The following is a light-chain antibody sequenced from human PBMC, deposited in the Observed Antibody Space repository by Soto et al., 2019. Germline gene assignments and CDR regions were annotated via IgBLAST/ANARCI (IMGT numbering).Light chain of an antibody. CDR1: QSVGSA. Sequence: EIVMTQSPATLSVSPGETATLSCRASQSVGSAVAWYQHKPGQAPRLLIVAASIRATGVPGRFTGGGSGTEFTPAITILQYEDFGVCCGHKYRKWHPLTSGGGTTVETK. CDR3: HKYRKWHPLT. V-gene: IGKV3D-15*03. J-gene: IGKJ4*01. CDR2: AAS.